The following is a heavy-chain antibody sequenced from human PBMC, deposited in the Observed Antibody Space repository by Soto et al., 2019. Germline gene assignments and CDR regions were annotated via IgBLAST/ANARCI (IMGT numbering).Heavy chain of an antibody. Sequence: PGGSLRLSCAASGFTFSSYAMSWVRQAPGKGLEWVSAISGSGGSTYYADSVKGRFTISRDNSKNTLYLQMNSLRAEDTAVYYCAKDRESYDFWSGPTRRYYYYMDVWGKGTTVTVSS. CDR1: GFTFSSYA. J-gene: IGHJ6*03. CDR3: AKDRESYDFWSGPTRRYYYYMDV. D-gene: IGHD3-3*01. V-gene: IGHV3-23*01. CDR2: ISGSGGST.